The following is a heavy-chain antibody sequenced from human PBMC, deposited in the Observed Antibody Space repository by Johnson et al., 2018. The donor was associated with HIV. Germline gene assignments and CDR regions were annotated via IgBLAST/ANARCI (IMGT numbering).Heavy chain of an antibody. CDR1: GFTVSSNY. D-gene: IGHD1-26*01. Sequence: VQLVESGGGVVQPGGSLRVSCAASGFTVSSNYMSWVRQAPGTGLEWVSGVNWNADTTSYAGSVKGRFTISRDTAKKSLYLQMNSLRVEDTALYYCAREGGGSNEDDAFDIWGQGTMVTVSS. CDR2: VNWNADTT. V-gene: IGHV3-20*04. J-gene: IGHJ3*02. CDR3: AREGGGSNEDDAFDI.